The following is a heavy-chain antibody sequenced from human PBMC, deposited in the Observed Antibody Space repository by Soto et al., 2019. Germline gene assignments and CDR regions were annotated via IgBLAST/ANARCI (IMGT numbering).Heavy chain of an antibody. V-gene: IGHV1-46*03. D-gene: IGHD2-2*01. CDR2: INPSGGST. CDR1: GYTFTSYY. Sequence: ASVKVSCKASGYTFTSYYMHWVRQAPGQGLEWMGIINPSGGSTSYAQKFQGRVTMTRDTSTSTVYMELSSLRSEDTAVYYCAREEERVSLGYCSSTSCRKNWFDPWGQGTLVTSPQ. J-gene: IGHJ5*02. CDR3: AREEERVSLGYCSSTSCRKNWFDP.